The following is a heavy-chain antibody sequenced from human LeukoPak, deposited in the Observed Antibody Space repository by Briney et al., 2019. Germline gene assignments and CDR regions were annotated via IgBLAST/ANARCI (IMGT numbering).Heavy chain of an antibody. CDR1: GFTFSSYW. Sequence: GGSLRLSCAASGFTFSSYWMMWVRQAPGKGLEWVATIKTDGSENYHVDSVKGRFSISRDNSKNTLYLQMNSLRAEDTAVYYCARSMDVWGQGTTVTVSS. CDR2: IKTDGSEN. V-gene: IGHV3-7*01. CDR3: ARSMDV. J-gene: IGHJ6*02.